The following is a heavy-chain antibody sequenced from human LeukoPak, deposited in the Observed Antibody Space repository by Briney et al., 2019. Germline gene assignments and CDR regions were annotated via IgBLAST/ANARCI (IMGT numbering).Heavy chain of an antibody. CDR3: ARGIQLWC. J-gene: IGHJ4*02. D-gene: IGHD5-18*01. CDR2: IYHSGST. V-gene: IGHV4-38-2*02. Sequence: SETLSLTCTVSGYSISSGYYWGWIRQPPGKGLEWIGSIYHSGSTYYNPSLKSRVTISVDTSKNQFSLKLSSVTAADTAVYYCARGIQLWCWGQGTLVTVSS. CDR1: GYSISSGYY.